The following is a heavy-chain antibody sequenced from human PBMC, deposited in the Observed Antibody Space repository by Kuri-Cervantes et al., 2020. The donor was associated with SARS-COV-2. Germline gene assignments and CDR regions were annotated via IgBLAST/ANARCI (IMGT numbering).Heavy chain of an antibody. Sequence: ASVKVSCKASGYTFISYGISWVRQAPGQGLEWMGWISAYNGNTNYAQKFQGRVTMTRNTSISTAYMELSSLRSEDTAVYYCARGRTHYSFWTTPLRYYFDYWGQGTLVTVSS. CDR3: ARGRTHYSFWTTPLRYYFDY. V-gene: IGHV1-18*01. D-gene: IGHD3/OR15-3a*01. CDR2: ISAYNGNT. J-gene: IGHJ4*02. CDR1: GYTFISYG.